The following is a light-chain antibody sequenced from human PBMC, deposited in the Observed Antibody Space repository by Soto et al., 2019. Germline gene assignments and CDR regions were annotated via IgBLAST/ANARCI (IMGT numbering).Light chain of an antibody. CDR3: QQYKSAPQT. J-gene: IGKJ1*01. CDR2: AAS. Sequence: EIQMTQSPSSLSGSVGDKITMTCRASQGIGNSLAWYQQKPGKVPKLLIYAASILQSGVPPRFNGRGSGTDFTLTILSLRPEDAATYYCQQYKSAPQTFGQGTKVEI. V-gene: IGKV1-27*01. CDR1: QGIGNS.